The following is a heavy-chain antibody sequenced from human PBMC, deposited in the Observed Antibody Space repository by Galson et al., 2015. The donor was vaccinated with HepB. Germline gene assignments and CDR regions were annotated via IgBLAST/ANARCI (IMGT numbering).Heavy chain of an antibody. V-gene: IGHV1-69*13. CDR1: GGTFSSYA. J-gene: IGHJ3*02. CDR3: ARSPQWLVTNDAFDI. Sequence: SVKVSCKASGGTFSSYAISWVRQAPGQGLEWMGGIIPIFGTANYAQKFQGRVTITADESTSTAYMELSSLRSEDTAVYYCARSPQWLVTNDAFDIWGQGTMVTVSS. D-gene: IGHD6-19*01. CDR2: IIPIFGTA.